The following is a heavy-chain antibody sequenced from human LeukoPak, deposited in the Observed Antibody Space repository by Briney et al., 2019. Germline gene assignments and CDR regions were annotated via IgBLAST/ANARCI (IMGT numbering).Heavy chain of an antibody. V-gene: IGHV5-51*01. CDR3: ARHDIVTFLYSMDV. J-gene: IGHJ6*02. Sequence: GESLKISCQGSGYSFSNFWIGWVRQMPGKGLEWMGIIYPGDSDTRYSPSFQGQVTISADKSINTAYLQWSSLKASDTGIYYCARHDIVTFLYSMDVWGQGTTVTVSS. D-gene: IGHD3-9*01. CDR1: GYSFSNFW. CDR2: IYPGDSDT.